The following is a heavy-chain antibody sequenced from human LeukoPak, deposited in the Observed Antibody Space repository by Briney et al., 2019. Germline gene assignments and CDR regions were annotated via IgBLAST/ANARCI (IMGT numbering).Heavy chain of an antibody. J-gene: IGHJ6*02. CDR3: ATYTNWVAGDV. V-gene: IGHV3-66*01. D-gene: IGHD1-1*01. Sequence: GGSLRLSCAASGFTVSSNYMSWVRQAPGKGREWVSVIYSGGSTYYADSVKGRFTISRDNSKNTLYLQMNSLRAEDTAVYYCATYTNWVAGDVWGQGTTVSVSS. CDR1: GFTVSSNY. CDR2: IYSGGST.